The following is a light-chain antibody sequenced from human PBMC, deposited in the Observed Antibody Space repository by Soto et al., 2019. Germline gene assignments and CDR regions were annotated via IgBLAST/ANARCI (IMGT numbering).Light chain of an antibody. CDR3: QQCYSTPHGT. Sequence: DIVMTQSPDSLAVSLGERATINCKSSQSVLYSSNNKNYLAWYQQKPGQPPKLLIYWASTRESGVPARFSGSGSGTDFTVTNSSLQAEDVAVYYCQQCYSTPHGTFGQGTKVEIK. J-gene: IGKJ1*01. CDR1: QSVLYSSNNKNY. V-gene: IGKV4-1*01. CDR2: WAS.